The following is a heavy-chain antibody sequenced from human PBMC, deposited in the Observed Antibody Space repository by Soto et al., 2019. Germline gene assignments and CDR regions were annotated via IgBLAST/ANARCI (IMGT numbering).Heavy chain of an antibody. J-gene: IGHJ4*02. CDR1: GYTFTSYA. D-gene: IGHD6-6*01. CDR2: INAGNGNT. V-gene: IGHV1-3*01. Sequence: ASVNVSCKASGYTFTSYAMHWVRQAPGQGLEWMGWINAGNGNTKYSQKFQGRVTITRDTSASTAYMELSSLRSEDTAVYYCAVQYSSSSPVYFDYWGQGTLVTVSS. CDR3: AVQYSSSSPVYFDY.